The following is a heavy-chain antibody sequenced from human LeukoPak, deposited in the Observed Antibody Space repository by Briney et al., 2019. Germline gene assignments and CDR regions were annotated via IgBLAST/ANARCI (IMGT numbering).Heavy chain of an antibody. CDR1: GFTASTHH. J-gene: IGHJ4*02. CDR2: RQPGNVS. V-gene: IGHV3-53*01. CDR3: ARERDYDTYFDY. D-gene: IGHD3-22*01. Sequence: PGGSLRLSCAVSGFTASTHHMAWVRQAPGKGLEWVSVRQPGNVSYYADSVTGRFTTSTDSSKNTLFLQMRDLRAEDTAPYYCARERDYDTYFDYWGQGTLVIVSS.